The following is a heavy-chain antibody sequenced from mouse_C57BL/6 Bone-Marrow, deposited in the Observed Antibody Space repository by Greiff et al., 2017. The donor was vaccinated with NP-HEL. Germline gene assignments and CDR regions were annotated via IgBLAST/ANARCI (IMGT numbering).Heavy chain of an antibody. V-gene: IGHV7-1*01. CDR3: ARDHGSSYWYFDV. Sequence: EVKVVESGGGLVQSGRSLRLSCATSGFTFSDFYMEWVRQAPGKGLEWIAASRNKANDYTTEYSASVKGRFIVSRDTSQSILYLQMNALRAEDTAIYYCARDHGSSYWYFDVWGTGTTVTVSS. CDR1: GFTFSDFY. J-gene: IGHJ1*03. D-gene: IGHD1-1*01. CDR2: SRNKANDYTT.